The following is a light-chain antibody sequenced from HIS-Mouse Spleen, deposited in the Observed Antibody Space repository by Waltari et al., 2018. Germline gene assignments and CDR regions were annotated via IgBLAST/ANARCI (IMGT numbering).Light chain of an antibody. J-gene: IGLJ3*02. CDR1: SSYVGGYNY. Sequence: QSALTQPRSVSASPGQSVTISCTGTSSYVGGYNYVPWYQQHPGKAPKLMIYDVSKRPSGVPDRFSGSKSGNTASLTISGLQAEDEADYYCCSYAGSSTLVFGGGTKLTVL. V-gene: IGLV2-11*01. CDR2: DVS. CDR3: CSYAGSSTLV.